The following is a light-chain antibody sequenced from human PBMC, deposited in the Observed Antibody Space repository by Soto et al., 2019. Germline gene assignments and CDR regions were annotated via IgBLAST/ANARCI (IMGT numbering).Light chain of an antibody. CDR2: DAS. V-gene: IGKV3-11*01. CDR1: QSVGSS. CDR3: QQYINWSWA. Sequence: EIVLTQSPATLSLSPGERATLSCRASQSVGSSLAWYQQKPGQAPRLLIYDASNRATGIPARFSGSGSGTDFTLTISRLESEDFAVYYCQQYINWSWAFGQGTKVDIK. J-gene: IGKJ1*01.